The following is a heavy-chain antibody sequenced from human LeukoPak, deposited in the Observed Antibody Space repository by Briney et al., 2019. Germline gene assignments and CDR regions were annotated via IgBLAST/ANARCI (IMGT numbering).Heavy chain of an antibody. CDR2: ISTSSSYI. CDR3: AAQGYDWGWFDP. D-gene: IGHD5-12*01. J-gene: IGHJ5*02. V-gene: IGHV3-21*01. CDR1: GFSFSSST. Sequence: GGSLRLSCAASGFSFSSSTMNWVRQAPGKGLEWVSSISTSSSYIFYADSVKGRFTISRDNAQNSLYLQMNSLRVEDTAVYYCAAQGYDWGWFDPWGQGTLVTVSS.